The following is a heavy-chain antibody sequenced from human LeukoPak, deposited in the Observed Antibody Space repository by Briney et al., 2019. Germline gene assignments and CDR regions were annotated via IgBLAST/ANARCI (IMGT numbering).Heavy chain of an antibody. CDR2: IYYSGST. J-gene: IGHJ4*02. D-gene: IGHD4-17*01. Sequence: SETLSLTCTVSGGSLSSSSYYWGWIRQPPGKGLEWIGCIYYSGSTYYNPSLKSRVTISVDTSTNHFSLKLSSVTAADTAVYYWANAYGDYRYYFDYWGQGILVTVSS. CDR3: ANAYGDYRYYFDY. CDR1: GGSLSSSSYY. V-gene: IGHV4-39*01.